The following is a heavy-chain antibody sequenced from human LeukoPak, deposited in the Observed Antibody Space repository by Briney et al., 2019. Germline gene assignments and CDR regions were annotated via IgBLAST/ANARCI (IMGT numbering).Heavy chain of an antibody. V-gene: IGHV4-39*01. D-gene: IGHD6-19*01. Sequence: TPSETLSLTCTVSCGSISSSSYYWGWLRRPPGKGLQWIGTIYYRCSTYYNPSLKSRVTISVDTSKSQFSLKLSSVTAADTAVYYCARGERYSSGWYGEYYFDYWGQGTLVTVSS. CDR3: ARGERYSSGWYGEYYFDY. J-gene: IGHJ4*02. CDR1: CGSISSSSYY. CDR2: IYYRCST.